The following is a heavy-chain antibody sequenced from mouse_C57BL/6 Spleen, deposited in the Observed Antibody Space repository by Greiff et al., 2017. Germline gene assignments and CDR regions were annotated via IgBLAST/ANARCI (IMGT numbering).Heavy chain of an antibody. D-gene: IGHD2-4*01. J-gene: IGHJ1*03. V-gene: IGHV1-64*01. CDR2: IHPNSGST. CDR3: ARNYDYDDYWYFGG. Sequence: QVQLQQPGAELVKPGASVKLSCKASGYTFTSYWMHWVKQRPGQGLEWIGMIHPNSGSTNYNEKFKSKATLTVDKSSSTAYMQLSSLTSEDSAVYYCARNYDYDDYWYFGGWGTGTTVTVSS. CDR1: GYTFTSYW.